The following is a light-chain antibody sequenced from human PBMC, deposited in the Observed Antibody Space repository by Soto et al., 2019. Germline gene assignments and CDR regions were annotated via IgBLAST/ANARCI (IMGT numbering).Light chain of an antibody. CDR2: WAS. Sequence: DIVMTQSPDSLTVSLGERATINCKSSLSVFYSSNNQHYLAWYQHKPGQPPKLLIYWASTRESGVPDRFSGSGYGTDFTLNISSQQAEDVAVYYCQQYSTTLAPTFGGGNKVEIK. CDR3: QQYSTTLAPT. V-gene: IGKV4-1*01. J-gene: IGKJ4*01. CDR1: LSVFYSSNNQHY.